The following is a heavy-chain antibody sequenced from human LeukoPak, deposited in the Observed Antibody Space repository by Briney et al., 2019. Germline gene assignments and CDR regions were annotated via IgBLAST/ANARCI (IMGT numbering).Heavy chain of an antibody. CDR2: IYTSGST. D-gene: IGHD3-10*02. J-gene: IGHJ6*03. CDR1: GVSISSGSYY. CDR3: ARDLFAYMDV. V-gene: IGHV4-61*02. Sequence: SETLSLTCTVSGVSISSGSYYWSWIRQPAGKGLEWIGRIYTSGSTNYNPSLKSRVTISVDTSKNQFSLKLSSVTAADTAVYYCARDLFAYMDVWGKGTTVTISS.